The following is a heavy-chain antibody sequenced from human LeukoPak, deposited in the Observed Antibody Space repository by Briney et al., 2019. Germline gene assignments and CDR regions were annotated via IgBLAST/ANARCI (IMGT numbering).Heavy chain of an antibody. CDR1: GGSFSGYY. CDR3: ARLDMVRGVVSDY. CDR2: INHSGST. J-gene: IGHJ4*02. Sequence: PSETLSLTCAVYGGSFSGYYWSWIRQPPGKGLEWIGEINHSGSTNYNPSLKSRVTISVDTSKNQFSLKLSSVTAADTAVYYCARLDMVRGVVSDYWGQGTLVTVSS. V-gene: IGHV4-34*01. D-gene: IGHD3-10*01.